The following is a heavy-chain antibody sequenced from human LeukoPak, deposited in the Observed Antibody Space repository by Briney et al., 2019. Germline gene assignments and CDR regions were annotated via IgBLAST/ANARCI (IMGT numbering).Heavy chain of an antibody. J-gene: IGHJ4*02. CDR1: GVTFSSHA. Sequence: GGSLRLSCVVSGVTFSSHAMTWVRQTPGKGLEWVSGITGSGGSTDHAESVKGRFTISRDNSKNTLYLQMNNPRAEDTAVYYCASRPASETYLGVFDYWGQGTLVTVSS. D-gene: IGHD2-8*01. CDR2: ITGSGGST. V-gene: IGHV3-23*01. CDR3: ASRPASETYLGVFDY.